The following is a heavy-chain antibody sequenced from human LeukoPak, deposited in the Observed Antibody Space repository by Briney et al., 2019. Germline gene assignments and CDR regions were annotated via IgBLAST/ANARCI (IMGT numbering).Heavy chain of an antibody. CDR3: ASQYGDYEGY. J-gene: IGHJ4*02. CDR1: GYSFTSYW. V-gene: IGHV5-10-1*01. D-gene: IGHD4-17*01. Sequence: GESLKISCKGSGYSFTSYWIGWVRQMPGKGLEWMGRIDPSDSYTNYSPSFQGHVTISADKSISTAYLQWSSLKASDTAMYYCASQYGDYEGYWGQGTLVTVSS. CDR2: IDPSDSYT.